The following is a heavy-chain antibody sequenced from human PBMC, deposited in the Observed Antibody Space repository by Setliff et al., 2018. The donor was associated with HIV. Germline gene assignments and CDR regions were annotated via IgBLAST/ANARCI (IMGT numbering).Heavy chain of an antibody. V-gene: IGHV4-39*01. CDR1: GGSISSSSYY. J-gene: IGHJ5*02. CDR3: ARHGLLWFGAGYNWFDP. D-gene: IGHD3-10*01. Sequence: SETLSLTCTVSGGSISSSSYYWGRIRQPPGKGLEWIGSIYYSGSTYYNPSLKSRVTISVDTSKNQFSLKLSSVTAADTAVYYCARHGLLWFGAGYNWFDPWGQGTLVTVSS. CDR2: IYYSGST.